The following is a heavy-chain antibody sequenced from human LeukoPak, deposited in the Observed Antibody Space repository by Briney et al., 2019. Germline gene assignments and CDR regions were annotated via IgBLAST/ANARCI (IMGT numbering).Heavy chain of an antibody. V-gene: IGHV3-23*01. Sequence: PGRSLRLSCAASGFTFSNYGLSWVRQAPGKGLEWVSAISGGGSATYYADSVKGRFTISRDNSKNTLFLQMNTLRADDTAVYYCAGGAGVYYYGMDVWGQGTSVTVSS. CDR3: AGGAGVYYYGMDV. CDR2: ISGGGSAT. J-gene: IGHJ6*02. CDR1: GFTFSNYG.